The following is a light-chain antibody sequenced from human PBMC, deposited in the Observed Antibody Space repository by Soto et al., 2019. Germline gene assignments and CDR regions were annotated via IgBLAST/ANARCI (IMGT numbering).Light chain of an antibody. V-gene: IGKV1-5*03. J-gene: IGKJ4*01. Sequence: DIQMTQSPSTLSGSVGDRVTITCRASQTISSWLAWYQQKPGKAPKLLIYKASTLKSGVPSRFSGSGSGTEFTLTISSLQPDDFATYYCQQLNSYPRLTFGGGTKVDI. CDR1: QTISSW. CDR3: QQLNSYPRLT. CDR2: KAS.